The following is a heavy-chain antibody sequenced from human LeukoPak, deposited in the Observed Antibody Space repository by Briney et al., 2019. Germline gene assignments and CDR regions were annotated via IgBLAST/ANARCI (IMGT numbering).Heavy chain of an antibody. CDR3: AKALTPASYYFDY. CDR2: ISGSGGST. Sequence: GGSLRLSCAASGFTSSSYAMSWVRQAPGKGLEWVSAISGSGGSTYYADSVKGRFTISRDNSKNTLYLQMNSLRAEDTAVCYCAKALTPASYYFDYWGQGTLVTVSS. J-gene: IGHJ4*02. D-gene: IGHD2-15*01. V-gene: IGHV3-23*01. CDR1: GFTSSSYA.